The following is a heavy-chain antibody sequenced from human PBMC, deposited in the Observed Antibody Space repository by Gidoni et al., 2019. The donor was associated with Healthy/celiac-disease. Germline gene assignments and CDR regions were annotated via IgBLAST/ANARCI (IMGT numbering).Heavy chain of an antibody. CDR2: IIPIFGTA. Sequence: QVQLVQSGAEVKKPGFSVKVSCQAPGGSFSSYAIRWVRQAPGQGPEWIGGIIPIFGTANYAQKFQGRVMITADKSTSTAYMELSSLRSEDTAVYYCARVAYSSSPHYYYYYGMDVWGQGTTVTVSS. CDR3: ARVAYSSSPHYYYYYGMDV. J-gene: IGHJ6*02. D-gene: IGHD6-6*01. CDR1: GGSFSSYA. V-gene: IGHV1-69*06.